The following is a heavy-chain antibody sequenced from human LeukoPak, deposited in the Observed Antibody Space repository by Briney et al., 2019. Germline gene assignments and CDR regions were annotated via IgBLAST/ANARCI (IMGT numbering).Heavy chain of an antibody. D-gene: IGHD1-26*01. J-gene: IGHJ3*02. CDR2: INPNSGGT. CDR3: ASPRPYSGRTGYAFDI. CDR1: GYTFTGYY. V-gene: IGHV1-2*02. Sequence: ASVKVSCKASGYTFTGYYMHWVRQAPGQGLEWMGWINPNSGGTNYAQKFQGRVTMTRDTSISTAYMELSRLRSDDTAVYYCASPRPYSGRTGYAFDIWGQGTMVTVSS.